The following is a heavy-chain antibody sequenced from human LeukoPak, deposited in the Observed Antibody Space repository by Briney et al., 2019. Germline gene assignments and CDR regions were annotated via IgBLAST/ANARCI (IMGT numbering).Heavy chain of an antibody. D-gene: IGHD1-14*01. Sequence: ASVKVSCKVSGYSLKEIFMHWVRQAPGKGLEWMGGFDLEDGEPIYAQQFQGRVTMTEDTSTDTAYMELSSLRSEDTAVYYCATDLMESPEPGFWGQGTLVSVSS. CDR3: ATDLMESPEPGF. CDR2: FDLEDGEP. CDR1: GYSLKEIF. J-gene: IGHJ4*02. V-gene: IGHV1-24*01.